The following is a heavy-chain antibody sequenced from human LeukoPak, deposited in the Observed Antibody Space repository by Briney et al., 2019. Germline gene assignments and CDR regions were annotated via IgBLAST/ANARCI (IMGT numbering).Heavy chain of an antibody. CDR2: IKSKTDGGTT. J-gene: IGHJ6*02. CDR3: TTGNSKNYCSSTSCYDQYYYYGMDV. D-gene: IGHD2-2*01. CDR1: GFTFSNAW. Sequence: GGSLRLSCAASGFTFSNAWMSWVRQAPGKGLEWVGRIKSKTDGGTTDYAAPVKGRFTISRDDSKNTLYLQMNSLKTEDTAVYYCTTGNSKNYCSSTSCYDQYYYYGMDVWGQGTTVTVSS. V-gene: IGHV3-15*01.